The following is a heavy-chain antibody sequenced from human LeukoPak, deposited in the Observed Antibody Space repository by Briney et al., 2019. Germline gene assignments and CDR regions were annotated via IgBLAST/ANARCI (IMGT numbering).Heavy chain of an antibody. D-gene: IGHD6-13*01. CDR2: ISGSGGST. V-gene: IGHV3-23*01. CDR3: ARESWYSSSWYLDY. CDR1: GFTFSSYA. J-gene: IGHJ4*02. Sequence: GGSLRLSCAASGFTFSSYAMNWVRQAPGKGLEWVSAISGSGGSTYYADSVKGRFTISRDNSKNTLYLQMNSLRAEDTAVYYCARESWYSSSWYLDYWGQGTLVTVSS.